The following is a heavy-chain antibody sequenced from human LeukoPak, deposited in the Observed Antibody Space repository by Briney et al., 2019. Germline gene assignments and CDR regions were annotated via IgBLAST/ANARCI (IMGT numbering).Heavy chain of an antibody. J-gene: IGHJ4*02. V-gene: IGHV3-48*03. Sequence: GGSLRLSCAASGFTFSSNEMNWVRQAPGKGLEWVSYISSSGSPRYYADSVKGRFTISRDNAKNSLYLQMNSLRAEDTAVYYCARDVAPIDYWGQGALVTVSS. CDR2: ISSSGSPR. CDR1: GFTFSSNE. CDR3: ARDVAPIDY.